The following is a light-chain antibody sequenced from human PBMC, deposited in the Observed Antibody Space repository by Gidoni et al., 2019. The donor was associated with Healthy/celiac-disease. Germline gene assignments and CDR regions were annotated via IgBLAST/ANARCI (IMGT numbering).Light chain of an antibody. CDR1: QSVSSSY. CDR2: GAS. CDR3: QQYGRSPYT. Sequence: EIGLTQSPGTLSLPPGERATLSCRASQSVSSSYLGWYQQKPGQAPRLLIYGASSRATGIPERFSGSGSGTDFTLTISRLEPEDFAVYYCQQYGRSPYTFGQGTKLEIK. J-gene: IGKJ2*01. V-gene: IGKV3-20*01.